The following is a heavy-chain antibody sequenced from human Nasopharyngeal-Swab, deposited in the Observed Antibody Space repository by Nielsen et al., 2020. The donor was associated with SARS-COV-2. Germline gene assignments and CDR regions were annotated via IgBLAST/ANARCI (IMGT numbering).Heavy chain of an antibody. Sequence: LRLSCTVSGGSIGSSSYYWGWIRQPPGKGLEWIGSIYYSGSTYYNPSLKSRVTISVDTSKNQFSLKLSSVTAADTAVYYCARRAGPAVLYNWFDPWGQGTLVTVSS. CDR2: IYYSGST. D-gene: IGHD3-10*01. CDR1: GGSIGSSSYY. J-gene: IGHJ5*02. CDR3: ARRAGPAVLYNWFDP. V-gene: IGHV4-39*07.